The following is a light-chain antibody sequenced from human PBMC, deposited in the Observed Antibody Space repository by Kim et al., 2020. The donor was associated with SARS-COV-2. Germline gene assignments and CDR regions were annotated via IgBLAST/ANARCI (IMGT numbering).Light chain of an antibody. J-gene: IGKJ4*01. V-gene: IGKV1-9*01. Sequence: ASVGERVTITCRASQDISSSFAWYQQKPGKAPNLLIYDASTLQSGVPSRFSGSGSGTEFALTISSLQPEDFATYYCQQRNYNPLTFGGGTKVDIK. CDR2: DAS. CDR3: QQRNYNPLT. CDR1: QDISSS.